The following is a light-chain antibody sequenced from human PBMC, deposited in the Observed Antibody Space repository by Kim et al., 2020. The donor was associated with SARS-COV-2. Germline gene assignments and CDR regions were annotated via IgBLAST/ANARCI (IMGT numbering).Light chain of an antibody. CDR3: QQYANSVYT. CDR1: QNLTFKS. V-gene: IGKV3-20*01. CDR2: GSS. Sequence: EIVLTQSPDTLSLSPGERAILSCRASQNLTFKSVVWYQQTPGQPPRLLIYGSSNRASGTPDRFGGGGSGTDFTLTINSLQPEDSAVYYCQQYANSVYTFGQWTKLE. J-gene: IGKJ2*01.